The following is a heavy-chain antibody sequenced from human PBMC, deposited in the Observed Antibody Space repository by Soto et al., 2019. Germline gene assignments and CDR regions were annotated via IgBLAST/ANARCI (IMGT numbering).Heavy chain of an antibody. D-gene: IGHD3-10*01. J-gene: IGHJ6*02. CDR1: GYSFTDYW. CDR3: ARHTYYCGMGV. Sequence: GESLKISCKGSGYSFTDYWIAWVRQMPGKGLEWMGIIYPGDSQTRYSPSFQGRVTISADKSITTAYLQWSSLKASDTAMYYCARHTYYCGMGVWGQGTTVTVSS. CDR2: IYPGDSQT. V-gene: IGHV5-51*01.